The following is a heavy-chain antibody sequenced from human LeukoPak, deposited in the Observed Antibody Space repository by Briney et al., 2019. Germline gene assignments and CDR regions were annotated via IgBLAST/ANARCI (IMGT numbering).Heavy chain of an antibody. CDR3: ARVVGWCWFDP. J-gene: IGHJ5*02. D-gene: IGHD2-21*01. CDR1: GSTFSSYD. V-gene: IGHV3-23*01. Sequence: PGGSLRLSCAASGSTFSSYDMTWVRQAPGRGLEWVSSINTYYGDSVKGRFTISRDNSKNTVYLQMNNMRVDDTAVYYCARVVGWCWFDPWGQGTLVTVSS. CDR2: INT.